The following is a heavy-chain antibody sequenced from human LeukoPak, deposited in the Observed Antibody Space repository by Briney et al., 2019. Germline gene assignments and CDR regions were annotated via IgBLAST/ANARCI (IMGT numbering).Heavy chain of an antibody. Sequence: PGGSLRLSCAASGFTFSNAWMSWVRQAPGKGLEWVGRIKSKTDGGTTDYAAPVKGRFTISRDDSKNTLYLQMNSLKTEDTAVYYCTTDVGCSGGSCYSSFYYYHMDVWGKGTTATVSS. D-gene: IGHD2-15*01. CDR1: GFTFSNAW. CDR2: IKSKTDGGTT. V-gene: IGHV3-15*01. J-gene: IGHJ6*03. CDR3: TTDVGCSGGSCYSSFYYYHMDV.